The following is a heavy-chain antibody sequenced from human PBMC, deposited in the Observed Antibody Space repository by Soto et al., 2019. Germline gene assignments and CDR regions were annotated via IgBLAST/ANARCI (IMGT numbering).Heavy chain of an antibody. V-gene: IGHV4-59*08. Sequence: SETLSLTCTVSGGSIRSYYWSWIRQPPGRGLEWIGYIYYSGSTNYNPSLKSRVTISVDTSKNQFSLKLSSVTAADTAVYYCARRYGGAFDIWGQGTMVTVSS. CDR1: GGSIRSYY. CDR3: ARRYGGAFDI. D-gene: IGHD4-17*01. J-gene: IGHJ3*02. CDR2: IYYSGST.